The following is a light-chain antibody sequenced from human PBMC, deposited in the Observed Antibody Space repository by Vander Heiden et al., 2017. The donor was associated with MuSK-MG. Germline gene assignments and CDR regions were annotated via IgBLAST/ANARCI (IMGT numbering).Light chain of an antibody. CDR2: GNS. V-gene: IGLV1-40*01. CDR3: QSYDSSLSGYV. Sequence: QSVLPPPPSESGAPGQRVTIPCTGSSPNIGAGYDVPWYQQLPGTAPKLLIYGNSNRPSGVPDRFSGSKSGTSASLAITGLQAEDEADYYCQSYDSSLSGYVFGTGTKVTVL. J-gene: IGLJ1*01. CDR1: SPNIGAGYD.